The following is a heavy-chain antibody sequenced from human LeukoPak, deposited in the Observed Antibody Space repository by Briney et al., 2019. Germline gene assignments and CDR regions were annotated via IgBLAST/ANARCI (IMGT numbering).Heavy chain of an antibody. Sequence: GGSLRPSCAASGFTFSSFWMTWVRQAPGKRLEYVANIKQDGTDKYYADSVKGRFTISRDNAKNSLYLQMNSLRAEDTAVYSCARVRGYDSRDLDYWGQGTLVTVSS. CDR3: ARVRGYDSRDLDY. D-gene: IGHD3-22*01. J-gene: IGHJ4*02. CDR1: GFTFSSFW. CDR2: IKQDGTDK. V-gene: IGHV3-7*01.